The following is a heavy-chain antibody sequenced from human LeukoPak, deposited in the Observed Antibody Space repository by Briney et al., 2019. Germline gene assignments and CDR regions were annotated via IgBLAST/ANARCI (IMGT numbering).Heavy chain of an antibody. CDR2: IYHSGST. V-gene: IGHV4-4*02. CDR1: GGSISSSNW. Sequence: SGTLSLTCAVSGGSISSSNWWSWIRQPPGKGLEWIGEIYHSGSTNYNPSLKSRVTISVDKSKTQFSLKLSSVTAADTAVYYCARGLSSSWYWFDTWGQGTLVTVSS. J-gene: IGHJ5*02. CDR3: ARGLSSSWYWFDT. D-gene: IGHD2-2*01.